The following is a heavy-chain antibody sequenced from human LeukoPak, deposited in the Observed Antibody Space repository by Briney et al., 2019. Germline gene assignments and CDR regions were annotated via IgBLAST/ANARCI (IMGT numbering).Heavy chain of an antibody. Sequence: GGSLRLSCAASGFSFSSYSIHWVRQAPGKGLEWVAVISSDGNSKNFALSVKGRSAISRDNSKNTLFLQMNNLRSEDTALYYCVSPTADYPFLYYFDSWGQGTLVTVSS. CDR2: ISSDGNSK. J-gene: IGHJ4*02. CDR3: VSPTADYPFLYYFDS. V-gene: IGHV3-30*09. D-gene: IGHD5-12*01. CDR1: GFSFSSYS.